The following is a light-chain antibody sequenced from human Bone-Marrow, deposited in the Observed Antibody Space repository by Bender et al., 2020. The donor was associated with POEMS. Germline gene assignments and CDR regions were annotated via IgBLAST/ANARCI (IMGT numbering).Light chain of an antibody. Sequence: SYVLTQSPSVSVAPGQTANITCGGNILGSKTVPWYQQRPGQAPVLVVSAENDRPSGIPERFSGSSSGTTVTLTISGVQAEDEADYHCQSTDTSGAWVFGGGTKLTVL. V-gene: IGLV3-21*02. J-gene: IGLJ3*02. CDR2: AEN. CDR1: ILGSKT. CDR3: QSTDTSGAWV.